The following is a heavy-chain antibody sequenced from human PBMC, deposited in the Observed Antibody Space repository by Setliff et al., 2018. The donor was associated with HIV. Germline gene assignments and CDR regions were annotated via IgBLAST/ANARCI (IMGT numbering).Heavy chain of an antibody. V-gene: IGHV5-51*01. CDR3: ARVLVGANDAFDI. CDR2: IYPADSDT. CDR1: EYSFTSYW. D-gene: IGHD1-26*01. J-gene: IGHJ3*02. Sequence: GESLKISCKGSEYSFTSYWIGWVRQMPGKGLEWMGIIYPADSDTRYSPSFQGQVTISADKSINTAYLQWSSLKASDTAMYYCARVLVGANDAFDIWGQGTMVTVSS.